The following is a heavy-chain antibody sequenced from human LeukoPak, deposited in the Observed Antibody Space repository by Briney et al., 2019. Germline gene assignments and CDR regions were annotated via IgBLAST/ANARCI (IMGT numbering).Heavy chain of an antibody. D-gene: IGHD2-15*01. CDR3: ARRYCSGGSYFAGGYFDY. J-gene: IGHJ4*02. V-gene: IGHV3-30-3*01. CDR2: ISYDGSDK. CDR1: RFTFNNYA. Sequence: GGSLRLSCAASRFTFNNYAMHWVRQAPGKGLEWVAVISYDGSDKYYADSVKGRFTVSRDNSKNTLYLQMNSLRAEDTAVYYCARRYCSGGSYFAGGYFDYWSQGTLVTVSS.